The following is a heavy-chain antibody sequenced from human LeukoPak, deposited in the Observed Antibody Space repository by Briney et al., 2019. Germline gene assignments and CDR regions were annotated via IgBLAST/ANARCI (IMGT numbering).Heavy chain of an antibody. CDR1: GFTFSSYA. D-gene: IGHD1-26*01. CDR2: ISGSGGST. J-gene: IGHJ4*02. Sequence: GGSLTLSCSPSGFTFSSYAMSSVRQAPGKGLEWVSAISGSGGSTYYADSVKGRFTISRDNSKNTLYLQMNSLRAEETAVYYCAKGADLTDYWGQGTLVTVSS. CDR3: AKGADLTDY. V-gene: IGHV3-23*01.